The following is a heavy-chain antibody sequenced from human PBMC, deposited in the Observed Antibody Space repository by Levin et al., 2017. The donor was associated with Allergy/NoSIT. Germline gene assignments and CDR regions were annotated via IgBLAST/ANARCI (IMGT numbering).Heavy chain of an antibody. CDR3: AKDLDNHGVSWNDAPDY. CDR2: ISGSGGST. Sequence: GGSLRLSCAASGFTFSSYAMSWVRQAPGKGLEWVSAISGSGGSTYYADSVKGRFTISRDNSKNTLYLQMNSLRAEDTAVYYCAKDLDNHGVSWNDAPDYWGQGTLVTVSS. CDR1: GFTFSSYA. J-gene: IGHJ4*02. D-gene: IGHD1-1*01. V-gene: IGHV3-23*01.